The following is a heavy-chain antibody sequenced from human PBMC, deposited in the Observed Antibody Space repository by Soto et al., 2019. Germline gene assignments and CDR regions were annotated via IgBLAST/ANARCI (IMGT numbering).Heavy chain of an antibody. J-gene: IGHJ4*02. CDR2: INHSGST. CDR1: GGSFIGYY. CDR3: ARGRLAATRSSDY. D-gene: IGHD2-15*01. V-gene: IGHV4-34*01. Sequence: SETLSLTCAVYGGSFIGYYWIWIRQPPGKGLEWIGEINHSGSTNYNPSLKSRVTISVDTSKNQFSLKLSSVTAADTAVYYCARGRLAATRSSDYWGQGTLVTVSS.